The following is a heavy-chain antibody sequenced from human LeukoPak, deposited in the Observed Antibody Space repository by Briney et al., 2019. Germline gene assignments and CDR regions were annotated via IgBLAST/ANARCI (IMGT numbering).Heavy chain of an antibody. J-gene: IGHJ4*02. V-gene: IGHV1-46*01. D-gene: IGHD6-19*01. CDR1: GYTFTSYY. Sequence: AASVKVSCKASGYTFTSYYMHWVRQAPGQGLERMGIINPSGGSTSYAQKFQGRVTMTRDTSTSTVYMELSSLRSEDTAVYYCARANSRGWYGYWGQGTLVTVSS. CDR3: ARANSRGWYGY. CDR2: INPSGGST.